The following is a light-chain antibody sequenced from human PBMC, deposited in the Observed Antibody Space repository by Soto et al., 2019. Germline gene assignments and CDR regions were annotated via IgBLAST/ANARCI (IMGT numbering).Light chain of an antibody. CDR1: QSVSSSY. Sequence: IVLTQSPGTLSLSPGERATLSCRASQSVSSSYLAWYQQKPGQAPRLLIYGASSRATGIPDRFSGSGSGTVFTLTISRLEPEDFAVYYCQQYGSSPRITFGGGTKVDIK. J-gene: IGKJ4*01. V-gene: IGKV3-20*01. CDR3: QQYGSSPRIT. CDR2: GAS.